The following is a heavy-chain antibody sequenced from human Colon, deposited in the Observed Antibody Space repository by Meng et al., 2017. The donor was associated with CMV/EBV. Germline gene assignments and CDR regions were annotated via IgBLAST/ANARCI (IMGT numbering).Heavy chain of an antibody. CDR1: SFTVSNYY. J-gene: IGHJ4*01. V-gene: IGHV3-66*02. CDR2: TYSSGAT. D-gene: IGHD6-19*01. CDR3: ARHGSGWNTYSVDI. Sequence: LKICCAAASFTVSNYYVSWVRRAPGKGLEWVAVTYSSGATYYADSVRDRFTISSDNSEHTVYLQLNSLRVDDTAVYFCARHGSGWNTYSVDIWGQGTLVTVSS.